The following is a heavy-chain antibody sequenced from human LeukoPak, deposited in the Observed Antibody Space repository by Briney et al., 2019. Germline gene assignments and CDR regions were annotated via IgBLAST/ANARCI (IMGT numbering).Heavy chain of an antibody. Sequence: VASVKVSCKASGGTFSSYAISWVRQAPGQGLEWMGRIIPILGIANYAQKFQGRVMITADKSTSTAYMELSSLRSEDTAVYYCAREDLEYSSGLTTNSGGDYWGQGTLVTVSS. D-gene: IGHD6-19*01. CDR2: IIPILGIA. CDR3: AREDLEYSSGLTTNSGGDY. CDR1: GGTFSSYA. J-gene: IGHJ4*02. V-gene: IGHV1-69*04.